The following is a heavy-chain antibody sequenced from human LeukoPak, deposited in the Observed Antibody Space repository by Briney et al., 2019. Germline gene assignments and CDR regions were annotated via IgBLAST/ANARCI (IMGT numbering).Heavy chain of an antibody. V-gene: IGHV3-9*01. Sequence: PGGSLRLSCAASGFTFDDYAMHWVRRAPGKSLEWVSAMSWNSGSIGYADSVKGRFTISRDNAKNSLYLQMNSLRAEDTAVYYCAELGITMIGGVWGKGTTVTISS. CDR2: MSWNSGSI. J-gene: IGHJ6*04. CDR1: GFTFDDYA. D-gene: IGHD3-10*02. CDR3: AELGITMIGGV.